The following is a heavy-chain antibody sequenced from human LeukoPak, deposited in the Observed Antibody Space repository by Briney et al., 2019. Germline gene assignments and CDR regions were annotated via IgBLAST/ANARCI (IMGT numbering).Heavy chain of an antibody. J-gene: IGHJ4*02. Sequence: GGSLRLSCAASGFTFSSYAMSWVRQAPGKRLEWVSAISGGGGTTYYADSVKGRFTISRDNSKNSLYLQMNSLRAEDTAVYFCARSDYCGGDCYSSLSNYWGQGTLVTVSS. CDR1: GFTFSSYA. V-gene: IGHV3-23*01. CDR3: ARSDYCGGDCYSSLSNY. D-gene: IGHD2-21*02. CDR2: ISGGGGTT.